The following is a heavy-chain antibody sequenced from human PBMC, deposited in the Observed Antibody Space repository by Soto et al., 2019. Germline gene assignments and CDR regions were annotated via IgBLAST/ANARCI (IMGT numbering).Heavy chain of an antibody. J-gene: IGHJ4*02. Sequence: SQTLSLTCAISGDSVSSNSAAWNWIRQSPSRGLEWLGRTYYRSKWYHEYAVSVKGRITINPDTSKNQFSLQLNSVTPEDAAVYYCARTNGYLDYWAREPWSPSPQ. CDR1: GDSVSSNSAA. V-gene: IGHV6-1*01. CDR2: TYYRSKWYH. CDR3: ARTNGYLDY. D-gene: IGHD4-17*01.